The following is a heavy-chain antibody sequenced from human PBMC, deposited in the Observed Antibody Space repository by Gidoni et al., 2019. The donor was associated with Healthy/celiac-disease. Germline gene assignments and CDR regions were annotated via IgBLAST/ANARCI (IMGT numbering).Heavy chain of an antibody. Sequence: QVQLVASGGGVVQPGRSLRLSCVASGFTFSIYGIHWVRQAPGKGLEWVAVISFDGSTKYYADSVKGRFTISRDNSKNTLYLQMNSLRAEDTAVYYCARGFGIAVAGTVDIWGQGTMVTVSS. CDR1: GFTFSIYG. D-gene: IGHD6-19*01. CDR2: ISFDGSTK. V-gene: IGHV3-30*03. CDR3: ARGFGIAVAGTVDI. J-gene: IGHJ3*02.